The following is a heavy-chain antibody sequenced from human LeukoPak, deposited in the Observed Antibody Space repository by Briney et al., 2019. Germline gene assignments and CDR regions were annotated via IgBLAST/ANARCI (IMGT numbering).Heavy chain of an antibody. CDR1: GFTFSSYS. CDR3: ARDGYSGSYSYDAFDI. Sequence: GGSLRLSCAASGFTFSSYSMNWVRQAPGKGLEWVSSISSSSSYIYYADSVKGRFTISRDNAKNSLYLQMNSLRAEDTAVYYCARDGYSGSYSYDAFDIWGQGTMVTVSS. J-gene: IGHJ3*02. V-gene: IGHV3-21*01. D-gene: IGHD1-26*01. CDR2: ISSSSSYI.